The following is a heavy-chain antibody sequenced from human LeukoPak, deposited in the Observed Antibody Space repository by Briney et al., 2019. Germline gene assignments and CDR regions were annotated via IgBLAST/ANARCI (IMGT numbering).Heavy chain of an antibody. CDR1: GYSFTSYW. D-gene: IGHD3-3*01. CDR3: ARRAYDFWSGYYTGGGRRLCYFDY. J-gene: IGHJ4*02. Sequence: GESLKVSCKGSGYSFTSYWIGWVRQMPGKGLEWMGIIYPGDSDTRYSPSFQGQVTISADKSISTAYLQWSSLKASDTAMYYCARRAYDFWSGYYTGGGRRLCYFDYWGQGTLVTVSS. V-gene: IGHV5-51*01. CDR2: IYPGDSDT.